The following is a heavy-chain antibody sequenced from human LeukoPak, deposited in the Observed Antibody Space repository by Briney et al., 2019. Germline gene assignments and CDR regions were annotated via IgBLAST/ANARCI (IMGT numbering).Heavy chain of an antibody. CDR1: VGSFSGYY. CDR2: INHSGST. D-gene: IGHD3-16*01. J-gene: IGHJ6*03. CDR3: ARETSQKGAHYMDV. V-gene: IGHV4-34*01. Sequence: SETLSLTCAVYVGSFSGYYWTWIRQPPGKGLEWIGEINHSGSTDYNPSLKSRVTISVDTSKNQFSLKMNSVTAADTAVYYCARETSQKGAHYMDVWGKGTTVTISS.